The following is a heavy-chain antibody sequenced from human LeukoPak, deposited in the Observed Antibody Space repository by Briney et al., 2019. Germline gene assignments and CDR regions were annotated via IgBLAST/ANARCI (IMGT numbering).Heavy chain of an antibody. V-gene: IGHV3-48*02. CDR2: ISSRGTTI. CDR3: ARDYDWAAFDI. Sequence: GGSLRLSCAASGFTFSDYTMNWVRQAPGKGLELVSFISSRGTTIFYSDSVKGRFTISRDNAKHSLSLQMNSLGDEDTAVYYCARDYDWAAFDIWGQGTMVTVSS. J-gene: IGHJ3*02. D-gene: IGHD3-16*01. CDR1: GFTFSDYT.